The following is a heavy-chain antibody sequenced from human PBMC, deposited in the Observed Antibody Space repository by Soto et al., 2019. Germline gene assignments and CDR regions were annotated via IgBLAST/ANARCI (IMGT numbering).Heavy chain of an antibody. V-gene: IGHV4-59*01. CDR1: GGSISNYY. CDR2: IFYSGNT. J-gene: IGHJ4*02. Sequence: SETLSLTCTVSGGSISNYYWSWIRQPPGKGLERIGYIFYSGNTNYNPSLKSRVTISVDTSKNQFSLQLTSVTAADTAVYYCARLGYCSSGSCHFFDSWGQGTLVTVSS. CDR3: ARLGYCSSGSCHFFDS. D-gene: IGHD2-15*01.